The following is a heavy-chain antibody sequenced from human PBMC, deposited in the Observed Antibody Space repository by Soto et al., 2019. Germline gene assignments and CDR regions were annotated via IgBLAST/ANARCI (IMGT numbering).Heavy chain of an antibody. J-gene: IGHJ4*02. Sequence: GGSLRLSCAASGFTVSATYMSWVRQAPGKGLEWISVLYSGGTTYYADSVKGRFSISRDTSKNTLYLEMNSLRAEDTGVYYCARARDDLLYAYWGQGALVTVSS. CDR1: GFTVSATY. CDR3: ARARDDLLYAY. CDR2: LYSGGTT. D-gene: IGHD2-2*02. V-gene: IGHV3-66*01.